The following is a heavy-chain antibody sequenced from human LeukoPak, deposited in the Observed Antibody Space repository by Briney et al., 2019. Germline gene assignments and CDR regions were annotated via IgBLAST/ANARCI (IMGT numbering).Heavy chain of an antibody. CDR3: AREGGGGIDY. V-gene: IGHV4-59*01. CDR2: IYYSGST. CDR1: GGSISSYY. D-gene: IGHD2-15*01. Sequence: SETLSLTCTVSGGSISSYYWSWIRQPPGRGLEWIGYIYYSGSTNYNPSLKSRVTISVGTSKNQFSLKLSSVTAADTAVYYCAREGGGGIDYWGQGTLVTVSS. J-gene: IGHJ4*02.